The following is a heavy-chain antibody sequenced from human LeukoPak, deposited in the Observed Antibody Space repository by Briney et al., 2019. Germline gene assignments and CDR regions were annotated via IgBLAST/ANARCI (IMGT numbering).Heavy chain of an antibody. CDR2: IRYDGSNK. V-gene: IGHV3-30*02. CDR3: ARGGAARPDF. CDR1: GFTFSSYG. D-gene: IGHD6-6*01. J-gene: IGHJ4*02. Sequence: SGGSLRLSCAASGFTFSSYGMHWVRQAPGKGLEWVAFIRYDGSNKYYADSVKGRFTISRDNAKNSLYLQMNSLRVEDTAVYYCARGGAARPDFWGQGTLVTVSS.